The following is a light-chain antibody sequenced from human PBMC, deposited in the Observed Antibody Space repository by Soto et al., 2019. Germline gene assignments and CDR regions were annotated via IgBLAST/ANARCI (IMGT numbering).Light chain of an antibody. Sequence: QSVLTQPASVSGSPGQSITISCTGTSSDVGGYNYVSWYQQHPGKAPKFMIYDVSNRPSGVSTRFSGSKSGNTASLTISVLHAAYAADYSCDSYTTRITRPMGFGTGTQVTGL. J-gene: IGLJ1*01. CDR1: SSDVGGYNY. CDR3: DSYTTRITRPMG. V-gene: IGLV2-14*01. CDR2: DVS.